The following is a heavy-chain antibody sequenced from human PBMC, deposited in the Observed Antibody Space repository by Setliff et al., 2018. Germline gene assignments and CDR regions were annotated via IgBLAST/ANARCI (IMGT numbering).Heavy chain of an antibody. D-gene: IGHD3-16*01. V-gene: IGHV4-59*08. CDR2: IHYSGST. J-gene: IGHJ3*01. Sequence: PSETLSLTCSVSGDSINPYYWSWIRQPPGKGLEWIGYIHYSGSTNYNPSLKSRITISVDTSKNQFSLKLSPVTATDTAVYYCARPLEESFGGVRDSDAFDVWGQGTMVTVSS. CDR3: ARPLEESFGGVRDSDAFDV. CDR1: GDSINPYY.